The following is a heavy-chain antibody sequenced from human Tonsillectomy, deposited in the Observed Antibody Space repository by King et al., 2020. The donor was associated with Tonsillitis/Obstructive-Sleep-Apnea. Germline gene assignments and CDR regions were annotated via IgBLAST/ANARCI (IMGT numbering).Heavy chain of an antibody. Sequence: VQLVESGGGLVQPGGSLRLSCAASGFTFTSRAMSWVRQTPGKGLEWVASINNGGNIYYEDSLKGRFTISRDISKSTLYLQMNGLRAEDTAVSYCAKDHPSNGWPVFDSWGQGTLVIVSS. V-gene: IGHV3-23*04. CDR3: AKDHPSNGWPVFDS. CDR2: INNGGNI. D-gene: IGHD6-19*01. CDR1: GFTFTSRA. J-gene: IGHJ4*02.